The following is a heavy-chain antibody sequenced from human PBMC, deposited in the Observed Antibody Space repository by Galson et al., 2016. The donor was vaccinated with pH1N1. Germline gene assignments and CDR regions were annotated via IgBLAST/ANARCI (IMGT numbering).Heavy chain of an antibody. CDR3: AKVRGYSYGPFEY. CDR1: GFTLDDYA. Sequence: SLRLSCAASGFTLDDYAMYWVRQAPGKGLEWVSGISWNSGSIGYADSVKGRFTISRDNAKNSLYLQMNSLRAEDTALYYCAKVRGYSYGPFEYWGQGTLVTVSS. J-gene: IGHJ4*02. D-gene: IGHD5-18*01. CDR2: ISWNSGSI. V-gene: IGHV3-9*01.